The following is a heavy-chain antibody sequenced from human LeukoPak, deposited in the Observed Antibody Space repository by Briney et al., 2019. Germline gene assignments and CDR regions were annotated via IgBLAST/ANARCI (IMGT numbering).Heavy chain of an antibody. CDR1: GGSISSDY. CDR3: TKATKWLASDD. V-gene: IGHV4-4*07. D-gene: IGHD6-19*01. Sequence: SETLSLTCTVSGGSISSDYWSWIRQPAGKGLEWIGRIYTSGDTNYNPSLKSGVTISIDTSKNQLSLHLASVTAADTAVYYCTKATKWLASDDWGRGTLVTVSS. CDR2: IYTSGDT. J-gene: IGHJ4*02.